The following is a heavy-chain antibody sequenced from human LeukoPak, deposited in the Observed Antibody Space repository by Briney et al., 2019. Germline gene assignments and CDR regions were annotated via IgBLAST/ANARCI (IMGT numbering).Heavy chain of an antibody. Sequence: GSLRLSCAASGFTFSSYAMSWVRQPPGKGLEWIGEINHSGSTKYNPTLKSRVTISVDTSKNQFSLRLSSVTAADTAVYYCASFADSSGYLVDYWGQGNLVTVSS. CDR1: GFTFSSYA. CDR2: INHSGST. CDR3: ASFADSSGYLVDY. D-gene: IGHD3-22*01. V-gene: IGHV4-34*01. J-gene: IGHJ4*02.